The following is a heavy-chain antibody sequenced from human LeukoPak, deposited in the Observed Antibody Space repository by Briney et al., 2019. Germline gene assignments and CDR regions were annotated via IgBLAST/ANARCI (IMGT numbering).Heavy chain of an antibody. CDR2: ISAYNGNT. J-gene: IGHJ6*02. CDR3: AXXXXXXXXXXXXXXYYYGLDV. CDR1: DYSFTTYG. Sequence: ASVKVSCKASDYSFTTYGISWVRQAPGQGLEWMGWISAYNGNTNYAQTLQGRVTMTTDTSTSTAYMELRSLRSDDTAVYYCAXXXXXXXXXXXXXXYYYGLDVWGQGTTVTVSS. V-gene: IGHV1-18*01.